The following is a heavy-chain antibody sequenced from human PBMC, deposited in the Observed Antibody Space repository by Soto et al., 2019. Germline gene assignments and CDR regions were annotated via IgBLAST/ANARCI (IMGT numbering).Heavy chain of an antibody. D-gene: IGHD6-19*01. Sequence: EVQLVESGGGLVQPGGSLRLSCAASGFTFSSYWMYWVRQAPGKGLVWVSRTNSDGSDTSYADSVKGRVTISRDNAKKTLYLQMNSLRAEDKAGYYCARDRGWSLFDYWGQGTLVTVSS. V-gene: IGHV3-74*01. CDR1: GFTFSSYW. CDR3: ARDRGWSLFDY. CDR2: TNSDGSDT. J-gene: IGHJ4*02.